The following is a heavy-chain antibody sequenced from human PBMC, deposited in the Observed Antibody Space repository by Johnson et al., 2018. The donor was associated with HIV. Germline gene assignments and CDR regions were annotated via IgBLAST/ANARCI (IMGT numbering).Heavy chain of an antibody. CDR3: ARAFSSGWYPHDAFDI. CDR2: ISDSGST. Sequence: VQLVESGGGLEQPGGSLRLSCAASGFTFASSAMSWVRQAPGKGLEWVSAISDSGSTYYADSVKGRFTISRDNSKNTLYLQMNSLRIEDGAVYYCARAFSSGWYPHDAFDIWGQGTMVTVSS. J-gene: IGHJ3*02. CDR1: GFTFASSA. D-gene: IGHD6-19*01. V-gene: IGHV3-23*04.